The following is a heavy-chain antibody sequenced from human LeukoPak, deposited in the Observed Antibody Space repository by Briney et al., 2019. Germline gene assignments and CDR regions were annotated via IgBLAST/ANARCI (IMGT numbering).Heavy chain of an antibody. CDR1: GGSISSSSYY. CDR3: ARQLRYDTIFGVVITYFDY. Sequence: TSETLSLTCTVSGGSISSSSYYWGWIRQPPGKGLEWIGSIYYSGSTYYNPSLKSRVTISVDTSKNQFSLKLSSVTAADTAVYYCARQLRYDTIFGVVITYFDYWGQGTLVTVSS. CDR2: IYYSGST. V-gene: IGHV4-39*01. D-gene: IGHD3-3*01. J-gene: IGHJ4*02.